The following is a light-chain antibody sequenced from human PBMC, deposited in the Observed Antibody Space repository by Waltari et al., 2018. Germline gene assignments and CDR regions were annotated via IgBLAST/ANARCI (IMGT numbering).Light chain of an antibody. CDR1: KLGDNY. CDR3: QAWDSSNVV. CDR2: EDS. Sequence: SYELTQPPSVSVSPGQTASITCSGEKLGDNYVCWYQQKPGQSPVLVIYEDSKRPSGIPGRFAGSNSGNTATLTISGTRAMDEGDYYCQAWDSSNVVFGGGTKLTVL. V-gene: IGLV3-1*01. J-gene: IGLJ2*01.